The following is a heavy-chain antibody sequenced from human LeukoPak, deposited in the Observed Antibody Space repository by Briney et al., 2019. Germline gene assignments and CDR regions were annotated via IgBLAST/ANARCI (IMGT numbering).Heavy chain of an antibody. J-gene: IGHJ4*02. D-gene: IGHD2-2*01. CDR1: GFTFNSYE. CDR3: ARRYCSSTSCTLDY. CDR2: ISSSGSTM. Sequence: GSLRLSCAASGFTFNSYEMNWVRQAPGKGLEWVSYISSSGSTMYYADSVRGRLTISRENAKNLLYLEVNSLRAEDTAVYYCARRYCSSTSCTLDYWGQGTLVIVSS. V-gene: IGHV3-48*03.